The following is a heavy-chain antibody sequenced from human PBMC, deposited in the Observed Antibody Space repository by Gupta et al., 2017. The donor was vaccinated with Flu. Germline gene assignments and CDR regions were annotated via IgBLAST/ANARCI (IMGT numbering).Heavy chain of an antibody. CDR3: ARGGSVGATPAEYFQH. CDR1: GGSISSGSYY. Sequence: QVQLQESGPGLVKPSQTLSLTCTVSGGSISSGSYYWSWIRQPAGKGLEWIGRIYTSGSTNYNPSLKSRVTISVDTSKNQFSLKLSSVTAADTAVYYCARGGSVGATPAEYFQHWGQGTLVTVSS. J-gene: IGHJ1*01. D-gene: IGHD1-26*01. V-gene: IGHV4-61*02. CDR2: IYTSGST.